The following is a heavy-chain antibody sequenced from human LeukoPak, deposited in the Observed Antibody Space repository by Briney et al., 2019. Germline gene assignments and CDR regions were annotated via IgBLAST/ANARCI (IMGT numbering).Heavy chain of an antibody. V-gene: IGHV3-66*01. CDR3: ARDLSYYGSGSYPNY. CDR1: GFTASRNY. Sequence: GDLRLSCAASGFTASRNYMSWVRQAPGKGLEWVSVIYSGGSTYYADSVKGRFTIPRDNSKNTLYLQMNSLRAEDTAVYYCARDLSYYGSGSYPNYWGQGTMVGVSS. J-gene: IGHJ4*02. CDR2: IYSGGST. D-gene: IGHD3-10*01.